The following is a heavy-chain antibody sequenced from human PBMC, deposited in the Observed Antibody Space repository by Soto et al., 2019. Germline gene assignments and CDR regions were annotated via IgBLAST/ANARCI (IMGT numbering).Heavy chain of an antibody. Sequence: PSQTLSLTCAISGDSFSSNGVAWNWIRQSPSRGIEWLGRTWYRSNWSYDYAASVKSRLTVNPDTSKNQFSLQLSSVTPEDTAVYYCERGKYSGFDVWGQGTMVTVSS. D-gene: IGHD2-15*01. J-gene: IGHJ3*01. CDR3: ERGKYSGFDV. CDR1: GDSFSSNGVA. CDR2: TWYRSNWSY. V-gene: IGHV6-1*01.